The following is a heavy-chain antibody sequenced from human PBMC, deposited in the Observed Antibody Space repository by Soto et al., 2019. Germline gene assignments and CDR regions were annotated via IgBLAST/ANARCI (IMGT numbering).Heavy chain of an antibody. Sequence: ASVKVSCKASGYTFTSYYMHWVRQAPXQGLEWMGIINPSGGSTSYAQKFQGRVTMTRDTSTSTVYMELSSLRSEDTAVYYCARAIVLVPAASPHFDYWGQGTLVTVSS. V-gene: IGHV1-46*01. CDR2: INPSGGST. J-gene: IGHJ4*02. D-gene: IGHD2-2*01. CDR1: GYTFTSYY. CDR3: ARAIVLVPAASPHFDY.